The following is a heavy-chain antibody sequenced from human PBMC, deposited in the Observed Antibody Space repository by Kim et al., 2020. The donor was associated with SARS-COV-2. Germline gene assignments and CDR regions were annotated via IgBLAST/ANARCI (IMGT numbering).Heavy chain of an antibody. CDR3: ARDAPVGSHFDY. Sequence: YAESVKSRQTISPDTPKNRYSLQLNSGTPEDTAVYYCARDAPVGSHFDYWGQGTLVTVSS. D-gene: IGHD1-26*01. J-gene: IGHJ4*02. V-gene: IGHV6-1*01.